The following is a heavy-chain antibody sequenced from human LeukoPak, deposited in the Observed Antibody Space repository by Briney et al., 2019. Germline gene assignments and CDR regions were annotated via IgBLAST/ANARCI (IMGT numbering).Heavy chain of an antibody. V-gene: IGHV3-30-3*01. Sequence: GRSLRLSCAASGFTFSSYAMHWVRQAPGKGLEWVAVISYDGSNKYYADSVKGRFTISRDNSKNTLYLQMNSLRAEDTAVYYCARENSGYDIDYWGQGTLVTVSS. J-gene: IGHJ4*02. D-gene: IGHD5-12*01. CDR2: ISYDGSNK. CDR1: GFTFSSYA. CDR3: ARENSGYDIDY.